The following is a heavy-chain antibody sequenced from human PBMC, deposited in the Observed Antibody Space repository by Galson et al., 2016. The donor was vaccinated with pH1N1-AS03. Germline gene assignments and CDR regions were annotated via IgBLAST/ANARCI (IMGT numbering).Heavy chain of an antibody. Sequence: SLRLSCAASGFTFSSYSIHWVRQAPGKGLECVSAISSDGDTYYTDTVKGRFTIPRDKSKNTVYLEMGSLRPEDVAVYYCAREAEHYYYALDVWGQGTTVTVSS. J-gene: IGHJ6*02. V-gene: IGHV3-64*02. CDR1: GFTFSSYS. CDR2: ISSDGDT. CDR3: AREAEHYYYALDV.